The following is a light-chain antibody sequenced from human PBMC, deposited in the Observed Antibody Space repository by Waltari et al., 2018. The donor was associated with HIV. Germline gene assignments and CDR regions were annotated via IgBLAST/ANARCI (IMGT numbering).Light chain of an antibody. J-gene: IGLJ2*01. CDR1: SGHPTYA. Sequence: QVVLTQSPSASASLGASLKITCTLSSGHPTYALAWPQQQPEKGPRFLMKVKSDGSLTKGDEIPDRFSGSASGPERSLTISSLQSEDEGDYYCQTWGAGIVVFGGGTKLSVL. CDR3: QTWGAGIVV. CDR2: VKSDGSL. V-gene: IGLV4-69*01.